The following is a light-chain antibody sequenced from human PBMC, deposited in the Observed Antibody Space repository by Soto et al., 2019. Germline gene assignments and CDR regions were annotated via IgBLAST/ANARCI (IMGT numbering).Light chain of an antibody. V-gene: IGKV1-39*01. CDR2: GAS. CDR1: QTINTY. CDR3: HQSYSTPQT. Sequence: DIQMTQSPSSLSASVGDRVTITCRASQTINTYLNWYQQKPGKAPNLLIYGASSLQSGVPSRFSGGGSGTDFTLTISSXQPEDFATYYCHQSYSTPQTFGRGTKVDIK. J-gene: IGKJ3*01.